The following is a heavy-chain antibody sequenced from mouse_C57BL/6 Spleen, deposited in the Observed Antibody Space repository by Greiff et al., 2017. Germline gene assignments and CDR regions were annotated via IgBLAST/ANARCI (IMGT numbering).Heavy chain of an antibody. CDR2: IYPGDGDT. J-gene: IGHJ4*01. CDR1: GYAFSDYC. CDR3: ARSGKDAMDY. V-gene: IGHV1-80*01. Sequence: VQLKESGAELVKPGASVKISCKASGYAFSDYCMNWVKQRPGKGLEWIGQIYPGDGDTNYNWKFKGKATLTADKSSSTAYLQLSSLTSEDSAVYLCARSGKDAMDYWGQGTSVTASS. D-gene: IGHD4-1*01.